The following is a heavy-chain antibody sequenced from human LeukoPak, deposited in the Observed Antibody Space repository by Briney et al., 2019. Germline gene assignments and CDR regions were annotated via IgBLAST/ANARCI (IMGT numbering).Heavy chain of an antibody. CDR3: AKDYDYGDYATDY. J-gene: IGHJ4*02. D-gene: IGHD4-17*01. CDR1: GFTSSSYG. V-gene: IGHV3-30*02. CDR2: IQYNGGNK. Sequence: PGGSLRLSCAASGFTSSSYGMHWVRQAPGKGLEWVAFIQYNGGNKYYADSVKGRFTISRDNSKSTVYLQMNSLRVEDTAVYYCAKDYDYGDYATDYWGQGTLVTVSS.